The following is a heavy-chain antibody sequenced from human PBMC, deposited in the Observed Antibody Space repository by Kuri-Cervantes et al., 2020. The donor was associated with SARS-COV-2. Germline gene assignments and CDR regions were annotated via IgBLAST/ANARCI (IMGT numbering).Heavy chain of an antibody. Sequence: GGSLRLSCAASGFTFRSYGMHWVRQAPGKGLEWVAVLSYDRSNKYYADSVKGRFTISRDNSKNTLYLQVNSLRAEDTAVYYCAKDATYDSSYIDYWGQGTLVTVSS. V-gene: IGHV3-30*18. CDR1: GFTFRSYG. J-gene: IGHJ4*02. CDR3: AKDATYDSSYIDY. D-gene: IGHD3-22*01. CDR2: LSYDRSNK.